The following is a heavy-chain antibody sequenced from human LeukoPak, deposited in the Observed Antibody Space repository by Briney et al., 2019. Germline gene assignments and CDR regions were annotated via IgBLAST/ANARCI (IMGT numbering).Heavy chain of an antibody. CDR3: ARDLHPWSPQCLGYNYYGMDV. CDR2: IYYNGST. J-gene: IGHJ6*04. D-gene: IGHD6-19*01. V-gene: IGHV4-59*01. CDR1: GGPIRNYY. Sequence: SETLSLTCTVSGGPIRNYYWTWIRQPPGKGLEWIGYIYYNGSTNYNPSLKSRVTISLDTTKNQFFLNLISVTAADTAVYFCARDLHPWSPQCLGYNYYGMDVWGKGTTVTVSS.